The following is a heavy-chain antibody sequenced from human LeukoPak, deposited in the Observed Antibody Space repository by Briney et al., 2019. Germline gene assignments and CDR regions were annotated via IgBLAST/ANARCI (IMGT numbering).Heavy chain of an antibody. J-gene: IGHJ5*02. CDR3: ARGRQWLNWFDP. D-gene: IGHD5-24*01. CDR2: TYYRSKWCN. Sequence: SQTLSLTCAISGDSITSNTAAWNWIRQSPSRGLEWLRRTYYRSKWCNDYALSVKSRISINPDTSKNQFSLQLNSVTPEDTAVYYCARGRQWLNWFDPWGQGTLVTVSS. V-gene: IGHV6-1*01. CDR1: GDSITSNTAA.